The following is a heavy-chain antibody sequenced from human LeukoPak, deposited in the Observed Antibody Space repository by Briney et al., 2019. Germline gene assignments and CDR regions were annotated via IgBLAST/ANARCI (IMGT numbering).Heavy chain of an antibody. CDR3: AFGVVIPQTFDY. CDR2: IIPIFGTA. Sequence: GASVKVSCKASGGTFSSYAISWVRQAPGQGLEWMGGIIPIFGTANYAQKFQGRVTITADESTSTAYMELSSLRSEDTAVYYCAFGVVIPQTFDYWGQGTLVTVSS. V-gene: IGHV1-69*13. J-gene: IGHJ4*02. CDR1: GGTFSSYA. D-gene: IGHD3-3*01.